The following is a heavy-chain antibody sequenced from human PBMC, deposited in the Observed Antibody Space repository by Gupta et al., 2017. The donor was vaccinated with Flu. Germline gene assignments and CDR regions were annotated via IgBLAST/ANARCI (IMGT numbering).Heavy chain of an antibody. J-gene: IGHJ4*02. V-gene: IGHV3-23*01. CDR2: ISGSGGSA. CDR1: GFTFSSYA. CDR3: AKERLVAVDTAFVNDYFDF. D-gene: IGHD5-18*01. Sequence: EVQLLVSGGGLVQPGGSLRLSCAASGFTFSSYAMSWVRQAPGKGLQWVSAISGSGGSAYYADSVRGRFTISRDNSKNTLYLQMNSLRAEETAVYYCAKERLVAVDTAFVNDYFDFCGQGTLVTVSS.